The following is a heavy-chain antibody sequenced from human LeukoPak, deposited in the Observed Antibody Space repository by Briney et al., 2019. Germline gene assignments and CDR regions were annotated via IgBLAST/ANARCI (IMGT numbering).Heavy chain of an antibody. J-gene: IGHJ4*02. CDR1: GGSVSSGSYY. V-gene: IGHV4-61*01. CDR2: IYYSGST. D-gene: IGHD3-10*01. Sequence: SEPLSLTFTVSGGSVSSGSYYWSWIRPPPGKGLEWIGYIYYSGSTNYNPSLKSRVTISADTSKNQFSLKLSSVTAADTAVYYCAREGLASMVRGVIPYWGQGTLVTVSS. CDR3: AREGLASMVRGVIPY.